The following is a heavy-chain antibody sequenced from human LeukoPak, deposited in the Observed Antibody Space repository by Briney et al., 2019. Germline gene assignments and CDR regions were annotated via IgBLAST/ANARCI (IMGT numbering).Heavy chain of an antibody. CDR2: ISVSGGST. CDR3: AKREYQLLYSDWFDP. CDR1: GFTFSIYA. V-gene: IGHV3-23*01. J-gene: IGHJ5*02. D-gene: IGHD2-2*02. Sequence: GGSLRLSCAASGFTFSIYAMSWVRQALGKGLEWVSAISVSGGSTYYADSVKGRFTISRDNSKNTLYLQMNSLRAEDTAVYYCAKREYQLLYSDWFDPWGQGTLVTVSS.